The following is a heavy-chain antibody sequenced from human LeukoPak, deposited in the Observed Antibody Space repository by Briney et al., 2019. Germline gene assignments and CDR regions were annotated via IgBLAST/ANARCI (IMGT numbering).Heavy chain of an antibody. Sequence: GRSLRLFCAASGFTFDDYAMHWVRQAPGKGLEWVSGISWNSGSIGYADSVKGRFTISRDNAKNSLYLQMNSLRAEDMALYYCAKDKGDYGGNSGAFDTWGQGTMVTVSS. J-gene: IGHJ3*02. CDR3: AKDKGDYGGNSGAFDT. CDR2: ISWNSGSI. V-gene: IGHV3-9*03. D-gene: IGHD4-23*01. CDR1: GFTFDDYA.